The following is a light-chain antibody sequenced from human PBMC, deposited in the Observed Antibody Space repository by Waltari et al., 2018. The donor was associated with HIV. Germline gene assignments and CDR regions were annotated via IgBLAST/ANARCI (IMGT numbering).Light chain of an antibody. V-gene: IGLV2-18*02. CDR1: SSDVGSYNR. CDR3: SSYTSSSTVV. Sequence: QSALTQPPSVSGSPGQSVTLSCTGTSSDVGSYNRVSWYQQPPGTAPKLMIYEVSNRPSGVPDRFSGSKSGNTPSLTISGLQAEDEADYYCSSYTSSSTVVFGGGTKLTVL. CDR2: EVS. J-gene: IGLJ2*01.